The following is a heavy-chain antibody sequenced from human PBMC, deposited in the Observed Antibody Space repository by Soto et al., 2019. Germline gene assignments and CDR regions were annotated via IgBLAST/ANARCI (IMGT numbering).Heavy chain of an antibody. Sequence: GGSLRLSCSASGFNFANYAMTWFRQAPGKGLEWVSAISGHDGITYYTDSVKGRFTISRDNFKKTLFLQMNILRVEDTATYFCAKSLGQSYAFYFDSWGQGTPVTVSS. CDR3: AKSLGQSYAFYFDS. CDR2: ISGHDGIT. CDR1: GFNFANYA. D-gene: IGHD3-16*01. V-gene: IGHV3-23*01. J-gene: IGHJ4*02.